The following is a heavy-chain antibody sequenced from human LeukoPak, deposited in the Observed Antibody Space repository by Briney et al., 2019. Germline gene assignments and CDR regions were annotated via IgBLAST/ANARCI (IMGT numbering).Heavy chain of an antibody. CDR3: STTYYYDSSEGY. D-gene: IGHD3-22*01. V-gene: IGHV3-15*07. CDR2: IKSKTDGGTT. J-gene: IGHJ4*02. CDR1: GSTFSNAW. Sequence: GGSLRLSCAASGSTFSNAWMNWVRQAPGKGLEWVGRIKSKTDGGTTDYAAPVKGRFTISRNDSKNTLYLQMNSLKTEDTAVYYCSTTYYYDSSEGYWGQGTLVTVSS.